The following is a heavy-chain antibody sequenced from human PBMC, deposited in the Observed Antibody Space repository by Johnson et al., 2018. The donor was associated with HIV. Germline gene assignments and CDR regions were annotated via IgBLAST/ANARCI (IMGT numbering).Heavy chain of an antibody. CDR2: INWYGGNT. CDR1: GFTFHDYG. CDR3: ARDTDYYDNSGHYFVDAFDI. Sequence: VQLVESGGGVAWPGGSLRLSCAASGFTFHDYGMSWVRQVPGKGLEWVSGINWYGGNTGYADSVKDRFIISRDNAKNSLYLQMNSLRAEDTALYYCARDTDYYDNSGHYFVDAFDIWGQGTMVTVSS. V-gene: IGHV3-20*04. D-gene: IGHD3-22*01. J-gene: IGHJ3*02.